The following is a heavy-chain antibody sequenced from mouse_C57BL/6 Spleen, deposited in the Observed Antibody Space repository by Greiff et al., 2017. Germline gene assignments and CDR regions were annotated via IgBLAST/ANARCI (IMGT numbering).Heavy chain of an antibody. CDR3: ARRGLGYFDV. Sequence: EVQRVESGADLVKPGGSLKLSCAASGYTFSSYGMSWVRQTPDQSLEWVGTISRCGSYTYYPDSVKGRVTMARDNAKTTVYLQMSSLKSEDSAIYYCARRGLGYFDVWGTGTTVTVSS. V-gene: IGHV5-6*01. CDR2: ISRCGSYT. J-gene: IGHJ1*03. D-gene: IGHD2-4*01. CDR1: GYTFSSYG.